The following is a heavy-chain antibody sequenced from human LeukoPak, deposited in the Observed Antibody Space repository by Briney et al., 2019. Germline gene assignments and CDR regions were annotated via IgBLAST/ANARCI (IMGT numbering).Heavy chain of an antibody. CDR2: MNPNSGNT. J-gene: IGHJ6*03. V-gene: IGHV1-8*01. D-gene: IGHD2-15*01. Sequence: ASVKVSCKASGYTFTSYDINWLRQATGQGLEWMGWMNPNSGNTGYAQKFQGRVTMTRNTSISTAYMELSSLRSEDTAVYYCARGRKPRYCSGGSCYYYYYYMDVWGKGATVTVSS. CDR3: ARGRKPRYCSGGSCYYYYYYMDV. CDR1: GYTFTSYD.